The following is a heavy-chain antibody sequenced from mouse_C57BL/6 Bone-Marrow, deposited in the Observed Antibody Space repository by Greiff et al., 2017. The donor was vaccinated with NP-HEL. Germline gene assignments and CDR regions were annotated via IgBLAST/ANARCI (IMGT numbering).Heavy chain of an antibody. CDR1: GYTFTSYG. CDR2: IYPRSGNT. V-gene: IGHV1-81*01. CDR3: ARPGDWYFDV. J-gene: IGHJ1*03. Sequence: VKLQQSGAELARPGASVKLSCKASGYTFTSYGISWVKQRTGQGLEWIGEIYPRSGNTYYNEKFKGKATLTVDKSSSTAYMELRSLTSEDSAVYFCARPGDWYFDVWGTGTTVTVSS.